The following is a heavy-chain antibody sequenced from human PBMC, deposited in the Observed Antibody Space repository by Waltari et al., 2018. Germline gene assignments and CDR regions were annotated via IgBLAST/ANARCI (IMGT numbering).Heavy chain of an antibody. Sequence: GQGREWMGISNPSGGSTSYAQKFQGRVTMTRDTSTSTVYMELSSLRSEDTAVYYCARDRDFGILAASFDYWGQGTLVTVSS. CDR2: SNPSGGST. CDR3: ARDRDFGILAASFDY. V-gene: IGHV1-46*01. J-gene: IGHJ4*02. D-gene: IGHD6-19*01.